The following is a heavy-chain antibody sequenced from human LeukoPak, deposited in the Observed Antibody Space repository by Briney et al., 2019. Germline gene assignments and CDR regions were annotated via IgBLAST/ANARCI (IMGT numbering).Heavy chain of an antibody. J-gene: IGHJ4*02. D-gene: IGHD3-3*01. CDR2: INAGNGNT. V-gene: IGHV1-3*01. Sequence: ASVKVSCKASGYTFTSYAMHWVRQAPGQRLEWMGWINAGNGNTKYSQKFQGRVTITRDTSASAAYMELSSLKSEDTAVYYCARFDFWSGYGYWGQGTLVTVSS. CDR3: ARFDFWSGYGY. CDR1: GYTFTSYA.